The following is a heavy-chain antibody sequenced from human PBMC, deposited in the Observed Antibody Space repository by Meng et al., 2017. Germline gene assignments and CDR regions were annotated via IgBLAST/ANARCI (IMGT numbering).Heavy chain of an antibody. J-gene: IGHJ4*02. V-gene: IGHV1-18*01. D-gene: IGHD3-22*01. CDR1: GYTFTSYG. CDR2: ISAYNGNT. CDR3: ARVSHTYYYDSSGYYPSDY. Sequence: VRLVPTGAGVTKSGASVKVSCNTSGYTFTSYGISWVRQSPGQGLEWMGWISAYNGNTNYTQKLQGRVTMTTDTSTSTAYMELRSLRSDDTAVYYCARVSHTYYYDSSGYYPSDYWGQGTLVTVSS.